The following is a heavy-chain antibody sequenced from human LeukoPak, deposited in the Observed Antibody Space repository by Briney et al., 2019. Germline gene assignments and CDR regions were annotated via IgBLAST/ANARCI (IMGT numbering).Heavy chain of an antibody. CDR2: IYSGDGT. CDR3: ARDPYSSTPY. Sequence: GGSLRLSCAASGFTVSSNYLSWVRQAPREGLEWVSVIYSGDGTYYADSVKGRFTISRDNSKNTLYLQMNSLRVEDTAVYYCARDPYSSTPYWGQGTLVTVSS. CDR1: GFTVSSNY. D-gene: IGHD6-19*01. V-gene: IGHV3-53*01. J-gene: IGHJ4*02.